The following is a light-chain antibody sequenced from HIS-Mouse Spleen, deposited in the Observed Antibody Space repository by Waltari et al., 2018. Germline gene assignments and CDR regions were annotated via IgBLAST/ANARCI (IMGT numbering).Light chain of an antibody. CDR2: DFS. CDR3: SSYTSSSFNVV. Sequence: QSALTQPASVSGSPGQSITISCTGTSSDVGGYNYVSWYQQHPGKAHKLMIYDFSNRPSGVSNRFSGSKSGNTASLTISGLQAEDEADYYCSSYTSSSFNVVFGGGTKLTVL. V-gene: IGLV2-14*03. CDR1: SSDVGGYNY. J-gene: IGLJ2*01.